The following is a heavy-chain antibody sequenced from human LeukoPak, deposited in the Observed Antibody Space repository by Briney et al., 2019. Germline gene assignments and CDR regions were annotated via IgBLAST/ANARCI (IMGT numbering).Heavy chain of an antibody. CDR3: AKDGAVGAVDY. Sequence: GGSLRLSCAASGFTFSSYTMNWVRQAPGKGLEWVSYISSSSSTIYYADSVKGRFTISRDNAKNSLYLQMNSLRAEDTAVYYCAKDGAVGAVDYWGQGTLVTVSS. CDR1: GFTFSSYT. V-gene: IGHV3-48*01. D-gene: IGHD1-26*01. J-gene: IGHJ4*02. CDR2: ISSSSSTI.